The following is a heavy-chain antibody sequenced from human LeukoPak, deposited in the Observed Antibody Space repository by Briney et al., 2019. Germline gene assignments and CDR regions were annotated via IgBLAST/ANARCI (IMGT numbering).Heavy chain of an antibody. J-gene: IGHJ6*02. CDR3: AIRGPAVSNYDFWSGYWSNYYGMDV. D-gene: IGHD3-3*01. V-gene: IGHV3-66*01. CDR1: GFTVSSNY. CDR2: IYSGGST. Sequence: AGGSLRLSCAASGFTVSSNYMSWVRQAPGKGLEWVSVIYSGGSTYYADSVKGRFTISRDNSKNTLYLQMNSLRAEDTAVYYCAIRGPAVSNYDFWSGYWSNYYGMDVWGQGTTVTVSS.